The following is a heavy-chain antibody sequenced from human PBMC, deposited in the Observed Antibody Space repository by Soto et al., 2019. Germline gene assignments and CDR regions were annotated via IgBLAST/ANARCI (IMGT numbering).Heavy chain of an antibody. V-gene: IGHV4-31*03. J-gene: IGHJ6*02. Sequence: QVHLQESGPGLVKPSQTLSLTCSVSGGSINSATYYWSWIRPHPGKGLEWIGYIYYSGSTYYNPSLTSRVTISADTSKSQCSLRLGSVTAADTAVYYCARVSDTYYVFGMDVWGQGTTVTVSS. CDR2: IYYSGST. CDR1: GGSINSATYY. CDR3: ARVSDTYYVFGMDV. D-gene: IGHD3-3*02.